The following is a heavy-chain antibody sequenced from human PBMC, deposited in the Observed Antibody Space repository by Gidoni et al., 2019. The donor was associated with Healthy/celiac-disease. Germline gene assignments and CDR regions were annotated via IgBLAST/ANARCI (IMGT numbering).Heavy chain of an antibody. V-gene: IGHV4-34*01. CDR1: GGSFSGYY. CDR3: ARRGSYQGDY. D-gene: IGHD1-26*01. J-gene: IGHJ4*02. CDR2: INHSGSP. Sequence: QVQLQQWGAGLLKPSETLSLTCAVYGGSFSGYYWSWIRHPPWKGLEWIGEINHSGSPNYNPSLKSRVTISVDTSKNQFSLKLSSVTAADTAVYYCARRGSYQGDYWGQGTLVTVSS.